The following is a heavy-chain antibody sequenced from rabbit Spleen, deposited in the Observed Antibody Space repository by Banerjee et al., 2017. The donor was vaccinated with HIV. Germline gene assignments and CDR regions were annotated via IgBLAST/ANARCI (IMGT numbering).Heavy chain of an antibody. Sequence: VESGGDLVKPGAPLTLTCTASGVSFSFSNYMCWVRQAPGKGLEWIGCIDVGSSGFTYFANWAKGRFTISKTSSTTVTLQMTSLTAADTATYFCARNLIGGAVVNSDNTMWGPGTLVTVS. CDR2: IDVGSSGFT. CDR3: ARNLIGGAVVNSDNTM. D-gene: IGHD1-1*01. V-gene: IGHV1S40*01. CDR1: GVSFSFSNY. J-gene: IGHJ4*01.